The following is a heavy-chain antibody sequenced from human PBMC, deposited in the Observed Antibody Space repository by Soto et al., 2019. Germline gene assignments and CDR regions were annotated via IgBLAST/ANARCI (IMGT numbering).Heavy chain of an antibody. D-gene: IGHD3-3*01. CDR3: AHKGRRSGRVFGS. V-gene: IGHV2-5*01. CDR2: IYCNEDK. CDR1: GFSLSPDEMG. J-gene: IGHJ5*02. Sequence: QITLKESGPTLVNPTQTLTLTCTFSGFSLSPDEMGVGWLRQSPGRALEWLAVIYCNEDKFYNPSLQSRLTITKDTPKSQVVLRMTNIDPVDTAPYYGAHKGRRSGRVFGSWGPGMLVTVAS.